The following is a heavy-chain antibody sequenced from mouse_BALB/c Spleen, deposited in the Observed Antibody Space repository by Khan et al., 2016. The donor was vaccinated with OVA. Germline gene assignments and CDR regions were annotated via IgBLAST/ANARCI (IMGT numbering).Heavy chain of an antibody. CDR2: ISSGGHYT. V-gene: IGHV5-9-3*01. D-gene: IGHD2-2*01. CDR3: ARSLVDYYAMDY. Sequence: EVELVESGGGVVKPGGSLKLSCSASGFTFSSYAMSWVRQTPEKRLEWVATISSGGHYTFYPDSVKGRFTISRDSAKNTLYLQMSSLRSEDTAMYYCARSLVDYYAMDYGGQGTSGTVSS. CDR1: GFTFSSYA. J-gene: IGHJ4*01.